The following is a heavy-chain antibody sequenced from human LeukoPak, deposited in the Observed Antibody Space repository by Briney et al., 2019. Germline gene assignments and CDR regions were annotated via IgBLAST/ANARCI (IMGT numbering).Heavy chain of an antibody. CDR1: GYTFTGYY. V-gene: IGHV1-2*04. CDR3: ASRPMTTVTTRGSDHQGPPDY. J-gene: IGHJ4*02. Sequence: ASVKVSCKASGYTFTGYYMHWVRQAPGQGLEWMGWINPNSGGTSYAQKFQGWVTMTRDTSISTAYMELSSLRSEDTAVYYCASRPMTTVTTRGSDHQGPPDYWGQGTLVTVSS. D-gene: IGHD4-11*01. CDR2: INPNSGGT.